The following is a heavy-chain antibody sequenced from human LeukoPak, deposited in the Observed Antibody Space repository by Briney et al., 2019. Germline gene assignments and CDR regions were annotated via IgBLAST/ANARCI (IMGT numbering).Heavy chain of an antibody. CDR1: GDSVSSNSAA. J-gene: IGHJ5*02. V-gene: IGHV6-1*01. Sequence: SQTLTLTCAISGDSVSSNSAAWNWIRQSPSRGLEWLGRTYYRSKWYNDYAVSVKSRITINPDTSKNQFSLQLNSVTPEDTAVYYCAREPSKGSSVPNWFDPWGQGTLVTVSS. D-gene: IGHD6-6*01. CDR3: AREPSKGSSVPNWFDP. CDR2: TYYRSKWYN.